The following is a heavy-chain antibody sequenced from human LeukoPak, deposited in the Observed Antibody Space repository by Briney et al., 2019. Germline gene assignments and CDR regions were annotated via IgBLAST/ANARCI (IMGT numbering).Heavy chain of an antibody. CDR3: ARVSYYYGSGSYRPTAVYYFDY. Sequence: GGSLRLSCAASGFTFSSYWMHWVRQAPGKGLVWVSRNNSDGSSTSYADSVKGRFTISRDNAKNTLYLQMNSLRAEDTAVYYCARVSYYYGSGSYRPTAVYYFDYWGQGTLVTVSS. CDR2: NNSDGSST. D-gene: IGHD3-10*01. V-gene: IGHV3-74*01. J-gene: IGHJ4*02. CDR1: GFTFSSYW.